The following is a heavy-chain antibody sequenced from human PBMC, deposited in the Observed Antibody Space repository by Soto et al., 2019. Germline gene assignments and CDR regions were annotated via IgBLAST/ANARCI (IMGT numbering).Heavy chain of an antibody. Sequence: GGSLRLSCSASGFTFSSYAMHWVRQAPGKGLEYVSGIRGNGDPPFYADSVKGRFTISRDNYKNPLYLQMNSLRAEDTAVYYCARYYDFWSGYATYYFDYWGQGPLGT. D-gene: IGHD3-3*01. CDR2: IRGNGDPP. CDR1: GFTFSSYA. CDR3: ARYYDFWSGYATYYFDY. J-gene: IGHJ4*02. V-gene: IGHV3-64*04.